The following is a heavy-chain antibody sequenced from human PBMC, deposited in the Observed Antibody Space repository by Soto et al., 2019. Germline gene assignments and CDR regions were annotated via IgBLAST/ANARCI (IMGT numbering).Heavy chain of an antibody. J-gene: IGHJ4*02. V-gene: IGHV4-61*05. CDR3: ARGSTGYSSSWYRY. CDR1: GGSISSSSYY. D-gene: IGHD6-13*01. CDR2: IYNSGST. Sequence: PSETLSLTCTVSGGSISSSSYYWSWIRQPPGKGLEWIGYIYNSGSTNYNPSLKSRVTISVDTSKNQFSLKLSSVTAADTAVYYCARGSTGYSSSWYRYWGQGTLVTVSS.